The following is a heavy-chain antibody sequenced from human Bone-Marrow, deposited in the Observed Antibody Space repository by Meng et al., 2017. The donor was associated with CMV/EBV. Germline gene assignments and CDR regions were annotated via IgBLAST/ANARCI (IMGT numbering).Heavy chain of an antibody. CDR1: GGSVSSGSYY. D-gene: IGHD5-18*01. J-gene: IGHJ2*01. Sequence: GSLRLSCTVSGGSVSSGSYYWSWIRQPPGKGLEWIGEIAHSGSTNYNPSLKSRVTISVDTSKNQFSLKLSSVIAADTAVYYCARRQRGYRDWYFALWGRDTLVTVAS. CDR2: IAHSGST. V-gene: IGHV4-61*01. CDR3: ARRQRGYRDWYFAL.